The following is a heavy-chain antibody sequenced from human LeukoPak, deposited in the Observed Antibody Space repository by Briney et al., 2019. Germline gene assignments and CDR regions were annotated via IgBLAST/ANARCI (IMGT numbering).Heavy chain of an antibody. V-gene: IGHV4-39*01. CDR2: IYYSGST. CDR1: GGSISSSSYY. D-gene: IGHD3-22*01. CDR3: ARQRYDSSGYYYGIFDY. J-gene: IGHJ4*02. Sequence: SETLSLTCTVSGGSISSSSYYWGWLRQPPGKGLEWIGSIYYSGSTDYNPSLKSRVTISVDTSKNQFSLKLSSVTAADTAVYYGARQRYDSSGYYYGIFDYWGQGTLVTVSS.